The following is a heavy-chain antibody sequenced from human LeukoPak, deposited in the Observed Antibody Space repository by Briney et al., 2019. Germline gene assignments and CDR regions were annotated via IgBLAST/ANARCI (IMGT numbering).Heavy chain of an antibody. CDR1: GYTFTGYY. CDR3: ARDPGSTSHYYYYYMDV. D-gene: IGHD2-2*01. J-gene: IGHJ6*03. CDR2: ISAYNGNT. V-gene: IGHV1-18*04. Sequence: ASVKVSCKASGYTFTGYYMHWVRQAPGQGLEWMGWISAYNGNTNYAQKLQGRVTMTTDTSTSTAYMELRSLRSDDTAVYYCARDPGSTSHYYYYYMDVWGKGTTVTISS.